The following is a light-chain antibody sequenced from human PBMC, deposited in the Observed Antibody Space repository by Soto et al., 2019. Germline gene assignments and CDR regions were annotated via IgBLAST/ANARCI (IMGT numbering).Light chain of an antibody. CDR1: QSVNSR. J-gene: IGKJ5*01. CDR3: QQLNSYPPIT. V-gene: IGKV3D-15*01. CDR2: GAS. Sequence: EIVLTQSPGTLSLSPGERATLSCRASQSVNSRLAWYQHKPGQAPRLLISGASSRATGIPSRFSGSGSGTEFTLTISSLQPEDFATYYCQQLNSYPPITFGQGTRLEI.